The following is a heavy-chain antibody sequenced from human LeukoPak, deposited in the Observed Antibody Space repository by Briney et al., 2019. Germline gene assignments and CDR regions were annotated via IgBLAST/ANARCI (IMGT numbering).Heavy chain of an antibody. J-gene: IGHJ3*02. D-gene: IGHD3-22*01. CDR3: ARGADTYYYDSSGYSRDAFDI. V-gene: IGHV1-69*05. Sequence: SVNVSFKASGGTFIIYAISWVRQAPGQGLEWMGGIIPIFGTANYATDESTSTAYMELSSLRSEDTAVYYCARGADTYYYDSSGYSRDAFDIWGQGTMVTVSS. CDR1: GGTFIIYA. CDR2: IIPIFGTA.